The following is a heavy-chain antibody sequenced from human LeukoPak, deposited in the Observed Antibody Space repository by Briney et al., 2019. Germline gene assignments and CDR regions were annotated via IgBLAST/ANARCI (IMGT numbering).Heavy chain of an antibody. CDR3: ARGGGGIAAPYNWFDP. CDR1: GGTFSSYA. D-gene: IGHD6-13*01. J-gene: IGHJ5*02. V-gene: IGHV1-69*05. Sequence: SVKVSCKASGGTFSSYAISWVRQAPGQGLEWMGGIIPIFGTANYAQKFQGRVTITTDESTSTAYMELSSLRSEDTAVYYRARGGGGIAAPYNWFDPWGQGTLVTVSS. CDR2: IIPIFGTA.